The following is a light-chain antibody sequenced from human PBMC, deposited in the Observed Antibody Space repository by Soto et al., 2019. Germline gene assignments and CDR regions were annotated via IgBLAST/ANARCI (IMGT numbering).Light chain of an antibody. V-gene: IGLV2-14*03. J-gene: IGLJ1*01. CDR1: SSDVGGYNY. CDR2: DVT. Sequence: QSVLTQPASVSGSPGQSIPLSCTGTSSDVGGYNYVSWYQHHPGKAPKLIIYDVTNRPSGVSNPFSGSKSGNTASLTISGLQPEDEADYYCSSYTTSNTRQIVFGTGTKVTV. CDR3: SSYTTSNTRQIV.